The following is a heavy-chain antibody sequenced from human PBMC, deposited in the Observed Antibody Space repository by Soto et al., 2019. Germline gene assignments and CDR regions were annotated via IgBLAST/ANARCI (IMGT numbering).Heavy chain of an antibody. J-gene: IGHJ4*02. D-gene: IGHD6-19*01. CDR2: INPSGGST. CDR3: AKDHNIAVAAPHFDY. Sequence: ASVKVSCKASGYTCTSYYMHWVRQAPGQGLEWMGIINPSGGSTSYPQKFQGRVTMTRDTSTSTVYMELNSLRAEDTAVYYCAKDHNIAVAAPHFDYWGPGTLVTVSS. CDR1: GYTCTSYY. V-gene: IGHV1-46*01.